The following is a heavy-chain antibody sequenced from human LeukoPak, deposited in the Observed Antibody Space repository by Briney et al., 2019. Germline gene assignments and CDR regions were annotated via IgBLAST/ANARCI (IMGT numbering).Heavy chain of an antibody. Sequence: ASVKVSCKASGYTFTGYYMHWVRQAPGQGLEWMGWINPNSGGTNYAQKFQGRATMTRDTSISTAYMELSRLRSDDTAVYYCANYCSGGSCYSGNAFDIWGQGTMVTVSS. J-gene: IGHJ3*02. CDR3: ANYCSGGSCYSGNAFDI. CDR1: GYTFTGYY. CDR2: INPNSGGT. V-gene: IGHV1-2*02. D-gene: IGHD2-15*01.